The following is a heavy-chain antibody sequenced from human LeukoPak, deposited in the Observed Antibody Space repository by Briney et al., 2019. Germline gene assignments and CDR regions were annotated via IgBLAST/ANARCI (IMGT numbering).Heavy chain of an antibody. CDR1: GYSFTTYG. CDR3: ARGVSNRWADF. J-gene: IGHJ4*02. Sequence: ASVKVSCKTSGYSFTTYGTNWVRQAPGQGLEWMGWITAYNGNTNYAHKFQGRFTMTTDTYTRTDYMELRGLKSNDTAVYYCARGVSNRWADFWGQGTLVTVSS. V-gene: IGHV1-18*01. CDR2: ITAYNGNT. D-gene: IGHD2/OR15-2a*01.